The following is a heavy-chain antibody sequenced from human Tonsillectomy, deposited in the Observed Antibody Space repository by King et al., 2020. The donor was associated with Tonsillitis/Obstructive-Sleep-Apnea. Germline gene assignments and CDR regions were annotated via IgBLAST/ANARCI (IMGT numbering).Heavy chain of an antibody. CDR1: GFTFSSYS. Sequence: VQLVESGGGVVQPGRSLRLSCAASGFTFSSYSMHWVRRAPGKGLEWVAVIWYEGSNKYSADSVKGRFTISRDNSKNTLYLQMNSLRAEDTAVYYCARDTDREMARRYYDFWSGHFDYWGQGTLVTVSS. D-gene: IGHD3-3*01. CDR3: ARDTDREMARRYYDFWSGHFDY. J-gene: IGHJ4*02. CDR2: IWYEGSNK. V-gene: IGHV3-33*01.